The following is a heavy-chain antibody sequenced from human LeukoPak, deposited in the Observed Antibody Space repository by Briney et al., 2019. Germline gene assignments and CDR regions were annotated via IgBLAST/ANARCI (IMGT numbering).Heavy chain of an antibody. D-gene: IGHD3-22*01. CDR2: INTNTGNP. V-gene: IGHV7-4-1*02. J-gene: IGHJ3*02. Sequence: ASVKVSCKASGYSFSSFGMNWVRQAPGQGLEWMGWINTNTGNPTYAQGFTGRFVFSLDTSVSTAYLQISSLKAEDTAVYYCARVRVAYDLDAFDIWGQGTMVTVSS. CDR1: GYSFSSFG. CDR3: ARVRVAYDLDAFDI.